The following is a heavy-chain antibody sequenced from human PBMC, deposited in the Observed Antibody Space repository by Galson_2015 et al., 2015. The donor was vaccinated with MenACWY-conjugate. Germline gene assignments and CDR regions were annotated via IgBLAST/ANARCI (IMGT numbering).Heavy chain of an antibody. D-gene: IGHD2-15*01. Sequence: SLRLSCAASGFTFSSYGMHWVRRAPGKGLEWVAVISYDGRNKYYADSVKGRFTISRDNSKNTLYMEMNSLSGEDTAVYYCAKGRGSSSPSRIYGMDVWGQGTTVTVS. CDR1: GFTFSSYG. V-gene: IGHV3-30*18. CDR3: AKGRGSSSPSRIYGMDV. J-gene: IGHJ6*02. CDR2: ISYDGRNK.